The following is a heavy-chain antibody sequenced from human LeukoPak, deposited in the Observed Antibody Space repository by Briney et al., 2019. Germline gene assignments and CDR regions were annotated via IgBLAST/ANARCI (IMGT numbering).Heavy chain of an antibody. CDR3: AGLDNWFDP. J-gene: IGHJ5*02. V-gene: IGHV3-21*01. D-gene: IGHD5/OR15-5a*01. CDR2: ITTSSSYV. CDR1: GFSFSNYN. Sequence: GGSLRLSCTASGFSFSNYNINWVRQAPGKGLEWVSSITTSSSYVFYGNSVKGRFTISRDNAENSVYLQMNSLSVEDTAVYYCAGLDNWFDPWGQGTLVTASS.